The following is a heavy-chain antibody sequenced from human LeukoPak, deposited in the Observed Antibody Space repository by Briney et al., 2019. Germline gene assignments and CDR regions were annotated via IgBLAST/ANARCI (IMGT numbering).Heavy chain of an antibody. J-gene: IGHJ4*02. CDR3: AKEAGDGWSYFDY. D-gene: IGHD6-19*01. V-gene: IGHV3-23*01. CDR2: ISSGGGIT. Sequence: QPGGSLRLSCAASGFTFRSYAMSWVRQAPGKGLEWVSGISSGGGITFYADSVKGRFTISRDDSKNTVYLQMISLRVEDTAVYHCAKEAGDGWSYFDYWGQGTLVTVSS. CDR1: GFTFRSYA.